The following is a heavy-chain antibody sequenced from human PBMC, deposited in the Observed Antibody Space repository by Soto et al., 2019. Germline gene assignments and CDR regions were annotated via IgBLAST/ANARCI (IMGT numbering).Heavy chain of an antibody. Sequence: EVQLVESGGGLVQPGGSLRLSCAASGFTFSSYWMTWVRQAPGRGLEWVANINEDGSVKGYVDSVKGRFTISRDNARNSLNLKMTSLRAEDTAVYYCARDIPKGACYLDSWGQGTLVTVSS. CDR3: ARDIPKGACYLDS. D-gene: IGHD1-26*01. V-gene: IGHV3-7*01. J-gene: IGHJ4*02. CDR2: INEDGSVK. CDR1: GFTFSSYW.